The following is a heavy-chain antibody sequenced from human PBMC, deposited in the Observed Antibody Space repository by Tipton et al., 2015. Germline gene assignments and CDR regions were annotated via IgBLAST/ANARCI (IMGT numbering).Heavy chain of an antibody. V-gene: IGHV4-59*01. Sequence: TLSLTCTVSGGSISSEYWSWIRQPPGKGLEWIGYVFYTGSTYYNPSLESRVTISVDTFENQFSLKLSSVTAADTAVYYCARDWTGDGYNPYNWGQGTLVIVSS. CDR1: GGSISSEY. CDR3: ARDWTGDGYNPYN. CDR2: VFYTGST. J-gene: IGHJ4*02. D-gene: IGHD5-24*01.